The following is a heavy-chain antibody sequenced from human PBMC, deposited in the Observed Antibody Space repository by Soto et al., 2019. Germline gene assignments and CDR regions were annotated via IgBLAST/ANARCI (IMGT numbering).Heavy chain of an antibody. V-gene: IGHV1-69*12. CDR1: GGTFSSHA. Sequence: QVQLVQSGAEVKKPGSSVKVSCKASGGTFSSHAISWVRQAPGQGLEWMGGIIPIFGTANYAQKFQGRVTITADESTSTAYMELSSLRSEDTAVYYCASSYCSGGSCYSWGNWFDPWGQGTLVTVSS. J-gene: IGHJ5*02. D-gene: IGHD2-15*01. CDR3: ASSYCSGGSCYSWGNWFDP. CDR2: IIPIFGTA.